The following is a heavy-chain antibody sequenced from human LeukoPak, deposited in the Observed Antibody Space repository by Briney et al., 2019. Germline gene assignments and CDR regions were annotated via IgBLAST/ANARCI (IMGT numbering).Heavy chain of an antibody. Sequence: GGSLRLSCAASGFIFSSYSMNWVRQAPGKGLEWVSYISSSSSTIYYADSVKGRFTISRDNAKNSLYLQMNSLRAEDTAVYYCARRVEELLRYYYYMDVWGKGTTVTVSS. CDR2: ISSSSSTI. J-gene: IGHJ6*03. D-gene: IGHD1-26*01. CDR3: ARRVEELLRYYYYMDV. V-gene: IGHV3-48*01. CDR1: GFIFSSYS.